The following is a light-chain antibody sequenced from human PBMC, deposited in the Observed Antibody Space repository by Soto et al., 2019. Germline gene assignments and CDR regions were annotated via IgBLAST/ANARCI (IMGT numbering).Light chain of an antibody. V-gene: IGKV1-5*01. CDR1: QSVIGC. J-gene: IGKJ1*01. CDR3: QQYETFSGT. Sequence: DIQMTQSPSTLSASLGDTVTVTCLASQSVIGCLSFYQQKPLEAPKLLIYDASALPRGVPSRFSGSGSGTKFTPTLASLQPDDFATYYCQQYETFSGTFGPGTKVDIK. CDR2: DAS.